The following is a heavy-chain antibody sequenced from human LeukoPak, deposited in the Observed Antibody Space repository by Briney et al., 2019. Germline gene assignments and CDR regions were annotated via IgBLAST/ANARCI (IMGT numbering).Heavy chain of an antibody. V-gene: IGHV3-33*01. CDR1: GFTFSSYG. CDR2: IWYDGSNK. Sequence: GGSLRLSCAASGFTFSSYGMHWVRQAPGKGLEWVAVIWYDGSNKYYVDSVKGRFTISRDNSKNTLYLQMNSLRAEDTAVYYCARGGAYGSGGLPYYYGMDVWGQGTTVTVSS. D-gene: IGHD3-10*01. J-gene: IGHJ6*02. CDR3: ARGGAYGSGGLPYYYGMDV.